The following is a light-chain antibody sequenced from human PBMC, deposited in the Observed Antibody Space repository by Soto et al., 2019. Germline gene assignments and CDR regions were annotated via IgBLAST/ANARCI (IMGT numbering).Light chain of an antibody. CDR3: QTWGAGTVV. J-gene: IGLJ2*01. CDR2: LRADGSH. V-gene: IGLV4-69*01. Sequence: QPVLTQSPSASASLGASVKLTCTLTSGHSSYDIAWHQQQPEKGPRYLMRLRADGSHNRGDGIPDRFSGSSSGAERYLTISSLQSEDEADYYCQTWGAGTVVFGGGTQLTVL. CDR1: SGHSSYD.